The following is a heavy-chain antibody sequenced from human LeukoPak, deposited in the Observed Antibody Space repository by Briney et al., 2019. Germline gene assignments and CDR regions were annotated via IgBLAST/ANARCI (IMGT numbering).Heavy chain of an antibody. CDR1: GGSIRSYY. D-gene: IGHD4-17*01. CDR3: AKTGSTVTILYPYDH. V-gene: IGHV4-59*01. J-gene: IGHJ4*02. Sequence: SETLSLTCTVSGGSIRSYYWSWLRQPPGKGLEWIGYIYYSGSTNYNPSLKSRVSISVDTSKNQFSLKLSSVTAADTAVYYCAKTGSTVTILYPYDHWGRGTLVTVSS. CDR2: IYYSGST.